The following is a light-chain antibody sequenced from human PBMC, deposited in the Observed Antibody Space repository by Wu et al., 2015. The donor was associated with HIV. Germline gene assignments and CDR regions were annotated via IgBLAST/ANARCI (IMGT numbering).Light chain of an antibody. CDR1: QNINNY. CDR3: QQSYTTPLWT. Sequence: QMTQSPSSLSASVGDRVNITCRASQNINNYLNWYQQKPGKAPRLLIYAASSLQSGVPSRFSGSGSGTDFTLTITSLQPEDFAAYYCQQSYTTPLWTFGQGTKVEIK. J-gene: IGKJ1*01. CDR2: AAS. V-gene: IGKV1-39*01.